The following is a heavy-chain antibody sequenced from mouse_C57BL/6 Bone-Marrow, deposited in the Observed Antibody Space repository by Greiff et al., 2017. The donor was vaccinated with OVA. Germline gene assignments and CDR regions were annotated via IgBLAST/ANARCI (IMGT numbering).Heavy chain of an antibody. J-gene: IGHJ2*01. CDR2: IDPTNDYT. CDR3: TRGYYFDY. Sequence: QVQLQQSGAELARPGASVKMSCKASGYTFTSYTIHWVKQRPGQGLEWIGNIDPTNDYTNYNEKFKGKATLTADKSSSTAYMQLSSLASEDSAVYYCTRGYYFDYWGRGTTLTVSS. V-gene: IGHV1-4*01. CDR1: GYTFTSYT.